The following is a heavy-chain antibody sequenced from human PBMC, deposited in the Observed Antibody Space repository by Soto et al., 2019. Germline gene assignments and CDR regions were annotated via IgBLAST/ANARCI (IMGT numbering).Heavy chain of an antibody. V-gene: IGHV3-23*01. J-gene: IGHJ6*02. Sequence: GGSLRLSCAASGFTFSTYAMNWVPQAPGNGLEWVSAISGSGGSIHYADSVKGRFTISRDNSKNTLYLQMNSLRDEDTAVYHCVKGYWKGDVWGQGTTVTVSS. CDR2: ISGSGGSI. CDR3: VKGYWKGDV. CDR1: GFTFSTYA. D-gene: IGHD1-1*01.